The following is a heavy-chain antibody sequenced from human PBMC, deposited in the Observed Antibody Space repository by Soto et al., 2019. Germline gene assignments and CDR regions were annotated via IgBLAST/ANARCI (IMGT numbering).Heavy chain of an antibody. Sequence: PSETLSLTCTVSGGSISAYYWNWVRQPPGKGLEWIGNIYYTGSTGSTNYNLSLKSRLTISVDTSRNQFSLNLTSVTAADTAVYYCARPSVAGTWGPFDYWGQGTPVTVSS. CDR1: GGSISAYY. J-gene: IGHJ4*02. CDR3: ARPSVAGTWGPFDY. CDR2: IYYTGSTGST. D-gene: IGHD6-19*01. V-gene: IGHV4-59*01.